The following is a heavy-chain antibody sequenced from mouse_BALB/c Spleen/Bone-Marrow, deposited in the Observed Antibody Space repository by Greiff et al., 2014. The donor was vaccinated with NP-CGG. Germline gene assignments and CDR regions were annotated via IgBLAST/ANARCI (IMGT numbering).Heavy chain of an antibody. Sequence: QVQLQQPGAELVKPGAPVKLSCKASGYTFTSYWMHWVKQRPGQGLEWIGEIDPSDSYTNYNQKFKGKATLTVDKSSSTAYMQLSSLTSEDSAVYYCALIYYGNYDYAMDYWGQGTSVTVSS. CDR1: GYTFTSYW. J-gene: IGHJ4*01. V-gene: IGHV1-69*02. D-gene: IGHD2-1*01. CDR2: IDPSDSYT. CDR3: ALIYYGNYDYAMDY.